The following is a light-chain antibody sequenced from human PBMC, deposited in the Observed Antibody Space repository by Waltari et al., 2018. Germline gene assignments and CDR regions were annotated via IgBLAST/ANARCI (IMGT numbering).Light chain of an antibody. CDR1: TGPVTRGYY. CDR3: LLYYGGAQLGV. CDR2: STS. J-gene: IGLJ3*02. Sequence: QTVVTQEPSLTLSPGGTVTPTRASSTGPVTRGYYPNWFQQKPGQAPRALIYSTSNKNSWTPARFSGSLLGGKAALTLSGVQPEDEAEYYCLLYYGGAQLGVFGGGTKLTVL. V-gene: IGLV7-43*01.